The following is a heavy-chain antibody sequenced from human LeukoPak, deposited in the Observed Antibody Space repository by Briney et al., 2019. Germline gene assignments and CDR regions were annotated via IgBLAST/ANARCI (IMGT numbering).Heavy chain of an antibody. CDR1: GGTYSSYA. CDR3: ARSSGYDPKAPDY. CDR2: IIPIFGTA. D-gene: IGHD5-12*01. Sequence: SVKVSCKASGGTYSSYAISWVRQAPGQGLEWMGGIIPIFGTANYAQKFQGRVTITTDESTSTAYMELSSLRSEDTAVYYCARSSGYDPKAPDYWGQGTLVTVSS. J-gene: IGHJ4*02. V-gene: IGHV1-69*05.